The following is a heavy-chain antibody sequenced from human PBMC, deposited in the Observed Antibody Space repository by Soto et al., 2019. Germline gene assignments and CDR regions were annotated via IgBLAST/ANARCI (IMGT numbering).Heavy chain of an antibody. CDR2: IYYSGTT. CDR1: GGTLSNND. Sequence: SETLSLTCTVSGGTLSNNDWSWIRQPPGKGLEWIGYIYYSGTTTYNPSLKSRVAISLETSKSQFSLRLSSVTASDTAVYYCARLGEYYQSLDPWGQGTLVTVSS. V-gene: IGHV4-59*08. CDR3: ARLGEYYQSLDP. D-gene: IGHD2-2*01. J-gene: IGHJ5*02.